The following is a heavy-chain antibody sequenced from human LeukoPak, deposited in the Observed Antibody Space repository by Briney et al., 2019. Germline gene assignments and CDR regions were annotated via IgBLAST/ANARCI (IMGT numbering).Heavy chain of an antibody. CDR1: GGSISSGSYY. V-gene: IGHV4-61*02. Sequence: PSQTLSLTCTVSGGSISSGSYYWSWIRQPAGKGLEWIGRIYTSRSTNYNPSLKSRVTISVDTSKNQFSLKLSSVTAADTAVYYCARDQSGARGGYYPTSHYYYYYYMDVWGKGTTVTVSS. J-gene: IGHJ6*03. CDR2: IYTSRST. CDR3: ARDQSGARGGYYPTSHYYYYYYMDV. D-gene: IGHD3-3*01.